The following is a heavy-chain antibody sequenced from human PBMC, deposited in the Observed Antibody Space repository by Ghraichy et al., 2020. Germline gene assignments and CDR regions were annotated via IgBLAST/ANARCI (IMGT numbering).Heavy chain of an antibody. J-gene: IGHJ6*02. CDR1: GSTLSSYS. D-gene: IGHD4-23*01. CDR2: ITSSSRTK. Sequence: GGSLRLSCVASGSTLSSYSLNWVRQAPGKGLEWVSYITSSSRTKSYADSVKGRFTISRDNAKNSLYLKMNSLRDEDTAVYYCARGSKVVRFYYYDALDVWGQVTTVTVSS. V-gene: IGHV3-48*02. CDR3: ARGSKVVRFYYYDALDV.